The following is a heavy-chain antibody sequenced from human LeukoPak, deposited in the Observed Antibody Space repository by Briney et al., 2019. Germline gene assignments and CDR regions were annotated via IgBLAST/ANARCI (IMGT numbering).Heavy chain of an antibody. CDR2: IWSDGSNK. D-gene: IGHD3-10*01. Sequence: PGRSLRLSCSASGFTFSYYAIHWVRQAPGTGLEWVALIWSDGSNKYYADSVKGRITISRDNSKNTVYLQMNSLRAEDTAVYYCARELFSSGSCPDGWGQGTLVTVSS. CDR3: ARELFSSGSCPDG. J-gene: IGHJ4*02. CDR1: GFTFSYYA. V-gene: IGHV3-33*01.